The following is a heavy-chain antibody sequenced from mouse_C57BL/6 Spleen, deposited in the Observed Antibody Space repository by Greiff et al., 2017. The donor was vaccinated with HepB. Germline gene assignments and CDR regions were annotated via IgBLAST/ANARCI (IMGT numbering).Heavy chain of an antibody. Sequence: EVQVVESGGGLVKPGGSLKLSCAASGFTFSDYGMHWVRQAPEKGLEWVAYISSGSSTIYYADTVKGRFTISRDNAKNTLFLQMTSLRSEDTAMYYCAKYGSSYGSGFFAYWGQGTLVTVSA. CDR2: ISSGSSTI. CDR3: AKYGSSYGSGFFAY. V-gene: IGHV5-17*01. CDR1: GFTFSDYG. J-gene: IGHJ3*01. D-gene: IGHD1-1*01.